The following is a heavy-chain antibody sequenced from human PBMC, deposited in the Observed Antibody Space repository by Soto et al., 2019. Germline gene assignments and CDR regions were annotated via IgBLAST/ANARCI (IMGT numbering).Heavy chain of an antibody. CDR2: IKQDGSEK. J-gene: IGHJ6*02. Sequence: EVQLVESGGGLVQPGGSLRLSCAASGFTFSSYWMSWVRQAPGKGLEWVANIKQDGSEKYYVDSVKGRFTISRDNAKNSLYLQMNSLRAEDTAVYYCARAPEGSYYVDYYYGMDVWGQGTTVTVSS. CDR1: GFTFSSYW. CDR3: ARAPEGSYYVDYYYGMDV. D-gene: IGHD1-26*01. V-gene: IGHV3-7*03.